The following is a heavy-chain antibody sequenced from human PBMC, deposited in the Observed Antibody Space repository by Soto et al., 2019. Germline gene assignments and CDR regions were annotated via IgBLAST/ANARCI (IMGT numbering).Heavy chain of an antibody. CDR2: IIRILGIT. CDR3: ARDRGYGSDYWYFDL. V-gene: IGHV1-69*08. CDR1: GGIFNSYT. Sequence: QVQLVQSGAEVKKPGSSVKVSCKASGGIFNSYTISWVRQAPGQGLEWMGRIIRILGITNYAQNFQGRVTITADKSTSTAYMELSSLTSEDTAVYYCARDRGYGSDYWYFDLWGRGTLVTVSS. D-gene: IGHD3-10*01. J-gene: IGHJ2*01.